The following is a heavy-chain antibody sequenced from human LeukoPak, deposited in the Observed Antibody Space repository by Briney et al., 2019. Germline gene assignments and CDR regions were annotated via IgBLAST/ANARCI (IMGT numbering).Heavy chain of an antibody. J-gene: IGHJ6*02. D-gene: IGHD3-10*01. V-gene: IGHV1-18*01. CDR2: ISAYNGNT. CDR3: ARDYYGSGIGAHGMDV. Sequence: ASVKVSCKASGYTFTSYGISWVRQAPGQGLEWMGWISAYNGNTNYAQKLQGRVTMTTDTSTSTAYMELRGLRSDDTAVYYCARDYYGSGIGAHGMDVWGQGTTVTVSS. CDR1: GYTFTSYG.